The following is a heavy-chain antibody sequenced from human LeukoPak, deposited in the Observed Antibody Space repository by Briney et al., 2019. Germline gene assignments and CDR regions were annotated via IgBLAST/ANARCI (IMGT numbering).Heavy chain of an antibody. J-gene: IGHJ6*03. V-gene: IGHV3-23*01. D-gene: IGHD6-13*01. Sequence: PGGSLRPSCAASGFTFSSYGMSWVRQAPGKGLEWVSAISGSGGSTYYADSVKGRFTISRDNSKNTLYLQMNSLRAEDTAVYYCAKSWTYYYYYMDVWGKGTTVTISS. CDR1: GFTFSSYG. CDR3: AKSWTYYYYYMDV. CDR2: ISGSGGST.